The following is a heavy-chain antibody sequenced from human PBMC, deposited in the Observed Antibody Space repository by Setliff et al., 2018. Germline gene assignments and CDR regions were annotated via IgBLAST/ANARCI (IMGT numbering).Heavy chain of an antibody. CDR1: GYTFTSYG. Sequence: ASVKVSCKASGYTFTSYGISWVRQAPGQGLEWMGWISTYNGDTDYAQKLQDRLTMTTDTSTSTVYMELRSLRSDDTAVYYCVRRVYGSSSGYYHYYMDVWGKGTTVTVS. CDR3: VRRVYGSSSGYYHYYMDV. D-gene: IGHD6-6*01. CDR2: ISTYNGDT. V-gene: IGHV1-18*01. J-gene: IGHJ6*03.